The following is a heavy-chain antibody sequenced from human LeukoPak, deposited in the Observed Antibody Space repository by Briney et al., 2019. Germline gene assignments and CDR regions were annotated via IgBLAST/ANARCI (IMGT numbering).Heavy chain of an antibody. CDR1: GFTFSDYY. V-gene: IGHV3-11*05. CDR3: AREPGYSSGYDI. Sequence: GGSPRLSCAASGFTFSDYYMSWIRQAPGKGLEWVSYISSSSSYTNYADSVKGRFTISRDNAKNSLYLQMNSLRAEDTAVYYCAREPGYSSGYDIWGQGTMVTVSS. CDR2: ISSSSSYT. J-gene: IGHJ3*02. D-gene: IGHD6-19*01.